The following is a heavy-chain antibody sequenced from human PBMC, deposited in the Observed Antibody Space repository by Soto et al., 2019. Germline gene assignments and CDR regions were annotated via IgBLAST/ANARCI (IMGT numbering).Heavy chain of an antibody. J-gene: IGHJ5*02. CDR1: GGSFSGYY. CDR3: ARVRVTMVRGVITSHWFDP. Sequence: SETLSLTCAVYGGSFSGYYWSWIRQPPGKGLEWIGEINHSGSTNYNPSLKSRVTISVDTSKNQFSLKLSSVTAADTAVYYCARVRVTMVRGVITSHWFDPWGQGTLVTVSS. D-gene: IGHD3-10*01. CDR2: INHSGST. V-gene: IGHV4-34*01.